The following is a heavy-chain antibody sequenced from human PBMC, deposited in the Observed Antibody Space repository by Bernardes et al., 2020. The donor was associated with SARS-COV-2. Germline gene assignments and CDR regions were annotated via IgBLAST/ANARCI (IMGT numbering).Heavy chain of an antibody. Sequence: SETLSLTCAVYGGSFSGYYWSRIRQPPGKGLEWIGEINHSGSTNYNPSLKSRVTISVDTSKNQFSLKLSSVTAADTAVYYCARRSDFWSGYYGYMDVWGKGTTVTVSS. CDR3: ARRSDFWSGYYGYMDV. CDR2: INHSGST. D-gene: IGHD3-3*01. V-gene: IGHV4-34*01. J-gene: IGHJ6*03. CDR1: GGSFSGYY.